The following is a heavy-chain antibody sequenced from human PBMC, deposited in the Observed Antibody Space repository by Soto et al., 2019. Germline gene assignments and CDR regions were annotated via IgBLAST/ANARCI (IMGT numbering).Heavy chain of an antibody. J-gene: IGHJ4*02. D-gene: IGHD3-3*01. CDR2: ISYDGSNK. V-gene: IGHV3-30*18. CDR3: AKDGTPYYDFWSGYFFDY. CDR1: GFTFSSYG. Sequence: GGSLRLSCAASGFTFSSYGMHWVRQAPGKGLEWVAVISYDGSNKYYADSVKGRFTISRDNSKNTLYLQMNSLRAEDTAVYYCAKDGTPYYDFWSGYFFDYWGQGTLVTVSS.